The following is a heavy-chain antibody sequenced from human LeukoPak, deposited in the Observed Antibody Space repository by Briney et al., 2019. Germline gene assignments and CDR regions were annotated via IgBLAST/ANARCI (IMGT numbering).Heavy chain of an antibody. D-gene: IGHD5-18*01. CDR2: IYYSGST. V-gene: IGHV4-39*07. Sequence: PSETLSLTCTVSGGSISSSSYYWGWIRQPPGKGLEWIGSIYYSGSTYYNPSLKSRVTISVDTSKNQFSLKLSSVTAADTAVYYCARGPHTARDYWGQGTLVTVSS. J-gene: IGHJ4*02. CDR3: ARGPHTARDY. CDR1: GGSISSSSYY.